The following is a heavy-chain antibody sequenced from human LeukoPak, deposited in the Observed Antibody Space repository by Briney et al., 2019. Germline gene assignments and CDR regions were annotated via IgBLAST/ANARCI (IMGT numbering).Heavy chain of an antibody. CDR3: AREGWGYGSGGAFDY. J-gene: IGHJ4*02. CDR2: IYYSGST. CDR1: GGSISSYY. Sequence: PSETLSLTCTVSGGSISSYYWSWIRQPPGKGLEWIGYIYYSGSTNYNPSLKSRVTISVDTSKNQFSLKLSSVTAADTAVYYCAREGWGYGSGGAFDYWGQGTLDTVSS. V-gene: IGHV4-59*01. D-gene: IGHD3-10*01.